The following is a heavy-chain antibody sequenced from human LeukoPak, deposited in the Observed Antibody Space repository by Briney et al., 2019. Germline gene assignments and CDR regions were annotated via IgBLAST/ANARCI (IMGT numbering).Heavy chain of an antibody. CDR3: ARDFEQQLASNDY. Sequence: GRSLRLSCAASGFTFSSYGMHWVRQAPGKGLEWVAVISYDGSNKYYADSVKGRFTISRDNSKNTLYLQMNSLRAEDTAVYYCARDFEQQLASNDYWGQGTLVTVSS. CDR1: GFTFSSYG. CDR2: ISYDGSNK. J-gene: IGHJ4*02. V-gene: IGHV3-30*03. D-gene: IGHD6-13*01.